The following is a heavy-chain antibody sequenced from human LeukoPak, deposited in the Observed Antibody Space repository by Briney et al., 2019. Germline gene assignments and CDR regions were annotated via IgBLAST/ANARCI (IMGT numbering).Heavy chain of an antibody. V-gene: IGHV3-21*01. J-gene: IGHJ3*02. CDR1: GFTFSSYE. Sequence: GGSLRLSCAASGFTFSSYEMNWVRQAPGKGLEWVSSISSSSSYIYYADSVKGRFTISRDNAKNSLYLQMNSLRAEDTAVYYCARDGGYIVGANDAFDIWGQGTMVTVSS. CDR2: ISSSSSYI. CDR3: ARDGGYIVGANDAFDI. D-gene: IGHD1-26*01.